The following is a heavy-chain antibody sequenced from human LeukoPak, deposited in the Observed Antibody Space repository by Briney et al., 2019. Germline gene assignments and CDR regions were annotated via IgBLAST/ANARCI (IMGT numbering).Heavy chain of an antibody. CDR1: GYTFTSYD. CDR2: ISAYNGNT. CDR3: ARDDGTKLDY. J-gene: IGHJ4*02. Sequence: ASVKVSCKASGYTFTSYDINWVRQATGQGLEWMGWISAYNGNTNYAQKLQGRVTMTTDTSTSTAYMELRSLRSDDTAVYYCARDDGTKLDYWGQGTLVTVSS. V-gene: IGHV1-18*01. D-gene: IGHD1-26*01.